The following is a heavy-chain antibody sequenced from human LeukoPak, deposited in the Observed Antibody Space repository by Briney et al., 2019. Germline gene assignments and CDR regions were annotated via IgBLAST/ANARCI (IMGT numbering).Heavy chain of an antibody. V-gene: IGHV3-30*04. Sequence: GRSLRLSCAASGFTFSSYAMHWVRQAPGKGLEWVAVISYDGSNKYYADSVKGRFTISRDNSKNTLYLQMNSLRAEDTAVYYCARVYDYGDFYYFDYWDQGTLVTVSS. CDR3: ARVYDYGDFYYFDY. J-gene: IGHJ4*02. D-gene: IGHD4-17*01. CDR2: ISYDGSNK. CDR1: GFTFSSYA.